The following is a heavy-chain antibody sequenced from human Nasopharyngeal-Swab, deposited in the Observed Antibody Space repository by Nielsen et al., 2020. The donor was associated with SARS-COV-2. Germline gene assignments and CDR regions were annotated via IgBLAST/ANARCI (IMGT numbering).Heavy chain of an antibody. Sequence: GESLKISCAASGFPFRGHWMHWVRQAPGKGLVWVSRINTDGTITNYADSVKGRFTISRDNAKHALYLQMNSLTADDAGIYYCARDLNWNQADFWGQGTLVTVSS. J-gene: IGHJ4*02. D-gene: IGHD1-20*01. CDR1: GFPFRGHW. V-gene: IGHV3-74*01. CDR3: ARDLNWNQADF. CDR2: INTDGTIT.